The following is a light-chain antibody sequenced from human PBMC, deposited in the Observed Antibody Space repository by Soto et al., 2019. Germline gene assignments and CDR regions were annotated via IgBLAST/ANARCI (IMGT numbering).Light chain of an antibody. CDR2: EVS. Sequence: QSALTQPASVSGSPGQSITISCTGTSGDVGGYNYVSWYQQHPGKAPKLMIYEVSNRPSGVSNRFSGSKSGNTASLTISGLQAEDEADYYCSSYTSSTGWVFGGGTKLTVL. V-gene: IGLV2-14*01. J-gene: IGLJ3*02. CDR3: SSYTSSTGWV. CDR1: SGDVGGYNY.